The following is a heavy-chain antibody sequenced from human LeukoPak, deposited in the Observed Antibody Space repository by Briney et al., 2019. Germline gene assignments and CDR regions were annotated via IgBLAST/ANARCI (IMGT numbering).Heavy chain of an antibody. CDR1: GGSISSYY. V-gene: IGHV4-59*01. CDR2: IYYSGST. CDR3: ARALGGFGRSLLGYYYGMDV. Sequence: SGTLSLTCTVSGGSISSYYWSWIRQPPGKGLEWIGYIYYSGSTNYNPSLKSRVTISVDTSKNQFSLKLSSVTAADTAVYYCARALGGFGRSLLGYYYGMDVWGQGTTVTVSS. J-gene: IGHJ6*02. D-gene: IGHD3-10*01.